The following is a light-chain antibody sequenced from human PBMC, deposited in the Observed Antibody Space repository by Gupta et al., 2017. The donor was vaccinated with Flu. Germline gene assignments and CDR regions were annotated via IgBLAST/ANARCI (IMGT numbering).Light chain of an antibody. CDR2: EVS. Sequence: QSALPQPASVSGSPGQSIAISCTGTNSDIGAYNYVSWYQQHPGKAPKLMIDEVSTRPSGGSTRFSGATSGNTASLTISGGEAEDDDDYYSGSYGDVGVFGGGTKVTVL. CDR1: NSDIGAYNY. J-gene: IGLJ2*01. V-gene: IGLV2-14*01. CDR3: GSYGDVGV.